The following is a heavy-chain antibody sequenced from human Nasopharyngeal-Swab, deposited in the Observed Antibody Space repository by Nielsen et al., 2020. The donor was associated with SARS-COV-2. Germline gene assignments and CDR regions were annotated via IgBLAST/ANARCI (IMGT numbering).Heavy chain of an antibody. CDR1: GFTFDDYA. D-gene: IGHD2-2*03. CDR2: ISWNSGSI. V-gene: IGHV3-9*01. CDR3: AKELDIVVVPAAYGFGYYGMDV. J-gene: IGHJ6*02. Sequence: SLKISCAASGFTFDDYAMHWVRQAPGEGLEWVSGISWNSGSIGYADSVKGRFTISRDNAKNSLYLQMNSLRAEDTALYYCAKELDIVVVPAAYGFGYYGMDVWGQGTTVTVSS.